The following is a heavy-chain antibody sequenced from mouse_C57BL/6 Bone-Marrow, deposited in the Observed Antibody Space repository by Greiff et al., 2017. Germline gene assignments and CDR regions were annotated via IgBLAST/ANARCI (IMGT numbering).Heavy chain of an antibody. J-gene: IGHJ1*03. CDR1: GYTFTSYW. CDR2: IDPSDSYT. Sequence: VKLQQPGAELVRPGTSVKLSCKASGYTFTSYWMHWVKQRPGQGLEWIGVIDPSDSYTNYNQKFKGKATLTVDTSSSTAYMQLSSLTSEDSAVYYCARGRVYYGSSYVGYFDVWGTGTTVTVSS. V-gene: IGHV1-59*01. D-gene: IGHD1-1*01. CDR3: ARGRVYYGSSYVGYFDV.